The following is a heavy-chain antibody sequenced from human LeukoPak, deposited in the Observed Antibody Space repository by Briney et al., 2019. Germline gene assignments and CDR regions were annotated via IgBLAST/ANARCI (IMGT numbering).Heavy chain of an antibody. CDR2: ISGSGGST. J-gene: IGHJ4*02. CDR3: AKLNYYDSSGYYTGRGHFDY. CDR1: GFTFSSYA. Sequence: PGGSLRLSCAASGFTFSSYAMSWVRQAPGKGLEWVSAISGSGGSTYYADSVKSRFTISRDNSKNTLYLQMNSLRAEDTAVYYCAKLNYYDSSGYYTGRGHFDYWGQGTLVTVSS. D-gene: IGHD3-22*01. V-gene: IGHV3-23*01.